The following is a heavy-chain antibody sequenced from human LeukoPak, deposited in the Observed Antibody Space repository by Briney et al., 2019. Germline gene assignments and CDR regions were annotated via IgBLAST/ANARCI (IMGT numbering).Heavy chain of an antibody. Sequence: KPSETLSLTCTVSGGSISSYYWGWIWQPPRKGLEWIGYIYYSGSTNYNPSLKSRVTISVDTSKNQFSLKLSSLTAADTAVYYCARGTYGSSWQLEHFDYWGQGTLVTVSS. V-gene: IGHV4-59*01. J-gene: IGHJ4*02. D-gene: IGHD6-13*01. CDR1: GGSISSYY. CDR2: IYYSGST. CDR3: ARGTYGSSWQLEHFDY.